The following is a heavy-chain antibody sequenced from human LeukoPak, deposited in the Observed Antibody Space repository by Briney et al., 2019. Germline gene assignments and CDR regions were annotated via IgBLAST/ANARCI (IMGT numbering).Heavy chain of an antibody. CDR2: MYHSGST. J-gene: IGHJ4*02. CDR1: GGSISNGSYY. Sequence: SQTLSLTCTVSGGSISNGSYYWGWLRQPPGKGLEWIGTMYHSGSTNYNPSLKSRVTISVDTSKNQFSLKLSSVTAADTAVYFCARGFRGDNFDYWGQGTLVTVSS. CDR3: ARGFRGDNFDY. V-gene: IGHV4-39*07. D-gene: IGHD7-27*01.